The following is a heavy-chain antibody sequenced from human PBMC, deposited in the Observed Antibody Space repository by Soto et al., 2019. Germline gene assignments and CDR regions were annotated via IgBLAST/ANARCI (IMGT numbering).Heavy chain of an antibody. V-gene: IGHV4-30-4*01. Sequence: SETLSLTCTVSGGSISRGEYSWSWVRQSPGKGLEWIGHIYNSGITYYNPSLKSRVVISIDTSRNQFSPRLNSLTAADRAVYFFAICFTVFGVVSRVLFDLCTQGTVVTVSA. CDR1: GGSISRGEYS. CDR3: AICFTVFGVVSRVLFDL. CDR2: IYNSGIT. D-gene: IGHD3-3*01. J-gene: IGHJ5*02.